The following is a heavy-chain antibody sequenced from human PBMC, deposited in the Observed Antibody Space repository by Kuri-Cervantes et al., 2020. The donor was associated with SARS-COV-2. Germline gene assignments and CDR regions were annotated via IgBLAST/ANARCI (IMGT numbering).Heavy chain of an antibody. CDR1: GVPVTGGSYF. CDR2: LDTSGSP. D-gene: IGHD5-24*01. J-gene: IGHJ4*02. V-gene: IGHV4-61*09. Sequence: SETLSLTCAVSGVPVTGGSYFWSWIRQPAGKGLEWIGHLDTSGSPTYNPSLRGRVTISLDPSNNRFSLSLTSTTAADTAVYYCGKVSWLQLWRRYSDYWGQGTLVTVSS. CDR3: GKVSWLQLWRRYSDY.